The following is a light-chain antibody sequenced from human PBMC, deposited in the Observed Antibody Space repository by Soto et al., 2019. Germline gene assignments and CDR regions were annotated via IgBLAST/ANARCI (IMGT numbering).Light chain of an antibody. CDR1: QSVSSSY. Sequence: EIVLTQSPGTLSLSPGERATLSCRASQSVSSSYLAWYQQKPGQAPGLLIYGASSRATGIPDRFRGSGSGTDFTLTISRLEPEDFAVYYCQQYGSSPPALTFGGGTKVEIK. CDR2: GAS. CDR3: QQYGSSPPALT. J-gene: IGKJ4*01. V-gene: IGKV3-20*01.